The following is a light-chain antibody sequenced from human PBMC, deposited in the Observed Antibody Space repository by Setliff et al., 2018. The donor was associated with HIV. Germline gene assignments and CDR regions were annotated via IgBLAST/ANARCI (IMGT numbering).Light chain of an antibody. J-gene: IGLJ1*01. V-gene: IGLV2-14*01. Sequence: QSALTQPASVSGSPGQSITISCTGSSSDIGTYNFVSWYQQYPGKDPKVVIYEVSIRPSGISTRFSGSKSGNTASLTISGLQPADDADYYCASYTTSSSPLVFGSGTKVTVL. CDR1: SSDIGTYNF. CDR2: EVS. CDR3: ASYTTSSSPLV.